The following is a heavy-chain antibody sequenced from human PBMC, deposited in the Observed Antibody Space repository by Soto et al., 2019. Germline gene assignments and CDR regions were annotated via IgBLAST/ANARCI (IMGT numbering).Heavy chain of an antibody. J-gene: IGHJ4*02. CDR1: GGSISGSSYY. D-gene: IGHD3-10*01. CDR2: WYFSGTT. Sequence: SETLSLTCTVSGGSISGSSYYWAWIRQPPGKGLEWIGSWYFSGTTYYSPSLKSRVTISVDTSKNQFSLRLSSLTAADTAVYSCARGGKRVSMIRGFDFWGQGAMVTVSS. V-gene: IGHV4-39*01. CDR3: ARGGKRVSMIRGFDF.